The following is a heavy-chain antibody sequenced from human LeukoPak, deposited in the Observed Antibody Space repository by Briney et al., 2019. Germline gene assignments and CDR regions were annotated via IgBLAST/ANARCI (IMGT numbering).Heavy chain of an antibody. V-gene: IGHV5-51*01. CDR2: VYPGDSDT. J-gene: IGHJ3*02. Sequence: GESLKISCKGSGYSFTSYWIGWVRQMPGKGLEWMGVVYPGDSDTRYSPSFQGQVTISADKSISTAYLQWSSLKASDTAMYYCARRVTCCAFDIWGQGTMVTVSS. D-gene: IGHD5-18*01. CDR3: ARRVTCCAFDI. CDR1: GYSFTSYW.